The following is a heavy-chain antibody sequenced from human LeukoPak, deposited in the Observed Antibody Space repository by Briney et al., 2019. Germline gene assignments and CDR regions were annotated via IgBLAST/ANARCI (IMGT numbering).Heavy chain of an antibody. D-gene: IGHD1-26*01. CDR2: ISYDGSNK. CDR1: GFTFSSYA. J-gene: IGHJ4*02. V-gene: IGHV3-30-3*01. Sequence: GGSLRLSCAASGFTFSSYAMHWVRQAPGKGLEWVAVISYDGSNKYYADSVKGRFTISRDNSKNTLYLQMNSLRAEDTAVYYCASSGSSYYFDYWGQGTLVTVSS. CDR3: ASSGSSYYFDY.